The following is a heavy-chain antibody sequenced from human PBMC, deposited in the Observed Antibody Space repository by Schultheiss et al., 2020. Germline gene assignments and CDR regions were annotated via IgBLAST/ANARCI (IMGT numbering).Heavy chain of an antibody. J-gene: IGHJ5*02. CDR3: ALASRNWFDP. CDR1: GFSLSTSGVG. V-gene: IGHV2-5*02. Sequence: SGPTLVKPTQTLTLTCTFSGFSLSTSGVGVGWIRQPPGKALEWLGIIYWDDDKRYSPSLKNRLTITKDTSKNQVILTMTNMDPVDTATYYCALASRNWFDPWGEGTLVTVSS. CDR2: IYWDDDK.